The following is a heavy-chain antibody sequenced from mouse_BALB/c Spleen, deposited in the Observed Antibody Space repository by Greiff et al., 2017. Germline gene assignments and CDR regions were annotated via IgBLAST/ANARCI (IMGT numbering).Heavy chain of an antibody. CDR3: ARGVTTDGFDY. CDR1: GFTFSSYA. J-gene: IGHJ2*01. CDR2: ISSGGST. Sequence: DVMLVESGGGLVKPGGSLKLSCAASGFTFSSYAMSWVRQTPEKRLEWVASISSGGSTYYPDSVKGRFTISRDNARNILYLQMSSLRSEDTAMYYCARGVTTDGFDYWGQGTTLTVSS. V-gene: IGHV5-6-5*01. D-gene: IGHD1-1*01.